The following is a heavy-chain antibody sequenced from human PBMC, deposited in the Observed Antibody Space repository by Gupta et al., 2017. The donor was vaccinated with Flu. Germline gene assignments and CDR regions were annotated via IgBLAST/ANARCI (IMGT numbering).Heavy chain of an antibody. J-gene: IGHJ4*02. V-gene: IGHV1-46*03. CDR3: SRAFTDDSYGYVDY. Sequence: QVQLVQSGAEVKKPGASVKVSCEASGYTFSNYYIHWVRQAPGQGLEWMGFINPSGGRTKYAQRFQGRLTMSRDMSTSTVSMELRSLKSDDAAVYYCSRAFTDDSYGYVDYWGQGTLVTVSS. CDR2: INPSGGRT. D-gene: IGHD5-18*01. CDR1: GYTFSNYY.